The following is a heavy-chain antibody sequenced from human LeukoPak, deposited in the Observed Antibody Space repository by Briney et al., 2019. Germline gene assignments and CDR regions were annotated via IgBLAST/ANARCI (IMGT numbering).Heavy chain of an antibody. CDR2: IYHSGST. CDR3: ARVYGDYVVSWFDP. Sequence: SETLSLTCTVSGYSISSGYYWGWIRQPPGKGLGWIGSIYHSGSTYYNPSLKSRVTISGDTSKNQFSLKLSSVTAADTAVYYCARVYGDYVVSWFDPCGQGTLVTVSS. V-gene: IGHV4-38-2*02. J-gene: IGHJ5*02. CDR1: GYSISSGYY. D-gene: IGHD4-17*01.